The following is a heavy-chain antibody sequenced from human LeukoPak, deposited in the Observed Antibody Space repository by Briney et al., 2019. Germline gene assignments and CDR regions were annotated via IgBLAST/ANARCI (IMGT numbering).Heavy chain of an antibody. V-gene: IGHV3-7*03. CDR1: GFTFNSYW. Sequence: GGSLRLSCAASGFTFNSYWMSWVRQAPGKGLEWVANIKQDGSEKYYVDSVKGRFTISRDNAKDSLYLQMNSLRAEDTAVYYCAKIRQHLKEGFDYWGQGTLVTVSS. CDR3: AKIRQHLKEGFDY. CDR2: IKQDGSEK. D-gene: IGHD6-13*01. J-gene: IGHJ4*02.